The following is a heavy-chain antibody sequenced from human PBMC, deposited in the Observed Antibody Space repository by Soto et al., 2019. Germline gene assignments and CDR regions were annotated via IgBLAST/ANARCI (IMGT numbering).Heavy chain of an antibody. J-gene: IGHJ4*02. D-gene: IGHD1-26*01. CDR2: IYYSGST. V-gene: IGHV4-30-4*01. CDR1: GGSISSGDYY. CDR3: ARVGSYYVNRYFDY. Sequence: PSETLSLTCTVSGGSISSGDYYWSWIRQPPGKGLEWIGYIYYSGSTYYNPSLKSRVTISVDTSKNQFSLKLSSVTAADTAVYYCARVGSYYVNRYFDYWGQGTLVTVS.